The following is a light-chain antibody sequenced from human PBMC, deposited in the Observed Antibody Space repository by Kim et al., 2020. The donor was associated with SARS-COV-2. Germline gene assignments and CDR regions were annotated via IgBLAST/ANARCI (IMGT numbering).Light chain of an antibody. CDR1: SGSMASNY. CDR3: QSYDSSNHGV. CDR2: EDN. V-gene: IGLV6-57*02. Sequence: TVTITCTGSSGSMASNYVQWYQQRPGSAPTTGLYEDNQRPSGVPDRFSGSIDSSSNSASLTISGLKTEDEADYYCQSYDSSNHGVFGTGTKVTVL. J-gene: IGLJ1*01.